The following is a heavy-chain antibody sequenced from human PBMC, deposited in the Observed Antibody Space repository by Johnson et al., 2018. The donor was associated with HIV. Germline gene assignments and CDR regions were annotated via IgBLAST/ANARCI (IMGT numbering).Heavy chain of an antibody. CDR3: AKGGCGGDCYSPYLFDI. J-gene: IGHJ3*02. CDR2: IGTAGDT. D-gene: IGHD2-21*01. CDR1: GFTFSSYD. Sequence: VQLVESGGGLTQPGGSLRLSCAASGFTFSSYDMHWVRQATGKGLEWVSTIGTAGDTYYPGSVKGRFTVSREDAKNSLYLQMNSLRAEYTAVYYCAKGGCGGDCYSPYLFDIWGQGTMVTVSS. V-gene: IGHV3-13*01.